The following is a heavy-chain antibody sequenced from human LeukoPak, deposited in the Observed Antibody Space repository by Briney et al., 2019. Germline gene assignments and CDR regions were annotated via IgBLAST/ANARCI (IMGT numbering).Heavy chain of an antibody. CDR3: ARDSSPKTFQH. D-gene: IGHD6-13*01. CDR2: IYTSGST. Sequence: PSETLSLTCTVSGGSISSYYWSWIRQPAGKGLEWIGRIYTSGSTNYNPSLKSRVTMSVDTSMNQFFLKLSSVTAADTAVYYCARDSSPKTFQHWGQGTLVTVSS. V-gene: IGHV4-4*07. J-gene: IGHJ1*01. CDR1: GGSISSYY.